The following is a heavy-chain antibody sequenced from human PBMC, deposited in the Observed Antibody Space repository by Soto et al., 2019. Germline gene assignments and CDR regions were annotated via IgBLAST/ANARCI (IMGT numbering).Heavy chain of an antibody. D-gene: IGHD6-6*01. CDR1: GYTFTSYA. CDR3: ARDSGSSGNDY. J-gene: IGHJ4*02. CDR2: INAGNGNP. V-gene: IGHV1-3*01. Sequence: ASVKVSCKASGYTFTSYATHWVRQAPGQRLEWMGWINAGNGNPKYSQKFQGRVTITRDTSASTAYMELSSLRSEDTAVYYCARDSGSSGNDYWGQGTLVTVSS.